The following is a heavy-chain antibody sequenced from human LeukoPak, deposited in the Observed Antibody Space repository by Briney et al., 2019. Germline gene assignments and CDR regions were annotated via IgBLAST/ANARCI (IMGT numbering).Heavy chain of an antibody. J-gene: IGHJ3*02. Sequence: GGSLRLSCAVSGVTVSSNHMSWVRQAPGKGLEWVSAIYSGGGTYYADSVKGRFTPSRDISKNTLYLQMNSLRAEDTAVYYCAKVMDYYDRGAFDMWGQGTMVSVSS. CDR3: AKVMDYYDRGAFDM. V-gene: IGHV3-66*01. CDR1: GVTVSSNH. CDR2: IYSGGGT. D-gene: IGHD3-22*01.